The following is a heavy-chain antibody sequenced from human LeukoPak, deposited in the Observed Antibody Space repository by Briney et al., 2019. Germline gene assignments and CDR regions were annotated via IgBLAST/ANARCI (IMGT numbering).Heavy chain of an antibody. D-gene: IGHD2-2*01. V-gene: IGHV1-8*01. CDR1: GYTFTSYD. J-gene: IGHJ6*03. CDR3: AAGGYCCSTSWPIGRGDYYYYMDV. Sequence: ASVKASCKASGYTFTSYDINWVRQATGQGLEWMGWMKPNSGNTGYAQKFQGRVTMTRNTSISKAYMGLSSLRSEDTAVYYCAAGGYCCSTSWPIGRGDYYYYMDVWGKGTTVSVSS. CDR2: MKPNSGNT.